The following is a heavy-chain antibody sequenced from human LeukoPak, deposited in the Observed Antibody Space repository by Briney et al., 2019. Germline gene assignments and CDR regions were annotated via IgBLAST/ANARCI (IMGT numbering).Heavy chain of an antibody. D-gene: IGHD3-22*01. V-gene: IGHV4-61*02. CDR3: ARANYYDTSGYSRGAFDI. CDR1: GGSISSGSYY. J-gene: IGHJ3*02. Sequence: SETLSLTCTVSGGSISSGSYYWSWIRQPAGKGLEWIGRIYTSGSTYYNPSLKSRVTISVDTSKKQFSLKLNSVTAADTAVYYCARANYYDTSGYSRGAFDIWGQGTMVTVSS. CDR2: IYTSGST.